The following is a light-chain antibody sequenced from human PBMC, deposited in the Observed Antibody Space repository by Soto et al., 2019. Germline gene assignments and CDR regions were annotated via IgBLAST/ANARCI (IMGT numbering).Light chain of an antibody. V-gene: IGKV1-39*01. CDR3: QQSYSNPFT. CDR1: QSISGY. CDR2: ATF. Sequence: DIQMTHSPSSLSASLGDRVTITCRASQSISGYLNWYQQKPGKAPKLLIYATFSLHTGVPSRFSGSGSGTDFTVTISSLQPEDFATYYCQQSYSNPFTFGGGTKVDTK. J-gene: IGKJ4*01.